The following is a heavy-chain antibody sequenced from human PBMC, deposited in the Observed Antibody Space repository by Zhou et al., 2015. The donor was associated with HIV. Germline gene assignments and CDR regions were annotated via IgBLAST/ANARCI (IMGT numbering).Heavy chain of an antibody. CDR1: GGTFSSYA. D-gene: IGHD2-21*01. V-gene: IGHV1-69*01. CDR2: IIPIFGTA. Sequence: QVQLVQSGAEVKKPGSSVKVSCKASGGTFSSYAISWVRQAPGQGLEWMGGIIPIFGTANYAQKFQGRVTITADESTSTAYMELSSLRSEDTAVYYCARGAHIVVVIAIQPAPDAFDIWGQGTMVTVSS. J-gene: IGHJ3*02. CDR3: ARGAHIVVVIAIQPAPDAFDI.